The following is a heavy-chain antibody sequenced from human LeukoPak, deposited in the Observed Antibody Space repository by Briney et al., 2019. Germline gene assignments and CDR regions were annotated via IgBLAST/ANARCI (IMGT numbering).Heavy chain of an antibody. CDR1: GFTLSPYW. CDR2: ISDDGSEK. J-gene: IGHJ6*03. D-gene: IGHD3-3*01. Sequence: GGSLRLSCVASGFTLSPYWMSWVRQAPGKGLDWVATISDDGSEKRYVDSVKGRFSVSRDDAKNSLYLEMNSLRAEDTAVYYCATHPFWSGYHNPYYYYYRDVWGKGTTVTVYS. CDR3: ATHPFWSGYHNPYYYYYRDV. V-gene: IGHV3-7*01.